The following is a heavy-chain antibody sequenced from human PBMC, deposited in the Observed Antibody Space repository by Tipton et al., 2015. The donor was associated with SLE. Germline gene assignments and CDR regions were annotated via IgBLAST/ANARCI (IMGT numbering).Heavy chain of an antibody. J-gene: IGHJ3*02. V-gene: IGHV4-61*02. Sequence: TLSLTCTVSGGSISSGSYYWSWIRQPAGKGLEWIGRIYTSGSTNYNPSLKSRVIISLDTSRNHFSLKLTSVTAADTAVYFCARDRDIVLEPVPIPPAFDIWGQGTTVTVSS. CDR3: ARDRDIVLEPVPIPPAFDI. CDR2: IYTSGST. D-gene: IGHD2-8*02. CDR1: GGSISSGSYY.